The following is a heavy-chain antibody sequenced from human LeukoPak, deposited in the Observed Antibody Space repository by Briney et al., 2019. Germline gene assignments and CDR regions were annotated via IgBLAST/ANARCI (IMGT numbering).Heavy chain of an antibody. V-gene: IGHV3-48*03. J-gene: IGHJ4*02. CDR1: GFTFSSYE. CDR3: AKDMSGGDCPDY. Sequence: GGSLRLSCAASGFTFSSYEMNWVRQAPGKGLEWVSYISSSGSTIYYADSVKGRFTISRDNSKNTLYLQMNSLRAEDTAVYYCAKDMSGGDCPDYWGQGTLVTVSS. D-gene: IGHD2-21*02. CDR2: ISSSGSTI.